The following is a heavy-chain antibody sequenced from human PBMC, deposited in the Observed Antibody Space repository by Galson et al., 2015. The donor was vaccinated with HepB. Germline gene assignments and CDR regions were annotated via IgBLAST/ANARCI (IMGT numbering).Heavy chain of an antibody. V-gene: IGHV3-23*01. J-gene: IGHJ5*02. CDR2: ISSSSVDT. Sequence: SLRLSCAASGLTFRRYPMSWVRQTPGKGLEWVSAISSSSVDTYYADSVKGRFTITRDNSKNTLYLQMNSLRAEDTAVYFCAKDPPNEYSASWGQGTLVTVSS. CDR1: GLTFRRYP. D-gene: IGHD2-15*01. CDR3: AKDPPNEYSAS.